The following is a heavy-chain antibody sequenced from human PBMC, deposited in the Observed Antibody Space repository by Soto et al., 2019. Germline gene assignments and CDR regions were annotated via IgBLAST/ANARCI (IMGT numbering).Heavy chain of an antibody. CDR2: INHSGST. D-gene: IGHD1-7*01. CDR3: AREGGNWNYDPARGGMDV. Sequence: SETLSLTCAVYGGSFSGYYWSWIRQPPGKGLEWIGEINHSGSTNYNPSLKSRVTISVDTSKNQFSLKLSSVTAADTAAYYCAREGGNWNYDPARGGMDVWGQGTTVTVSS. J-gene: IGHJ6*02. V-gene: IGHV4-34*01. CDR1: GGSFSGYY.